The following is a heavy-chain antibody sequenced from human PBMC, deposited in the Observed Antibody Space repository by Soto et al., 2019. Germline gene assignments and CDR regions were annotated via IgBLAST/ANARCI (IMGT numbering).Heavy chain of an antibody. CDR3: AKDGGADGYFGNWLDP. CDR2: IIPIFATT. D-gene: IGHD5-12*01. CDR1: GGTFSNYA. Sequence: QVHLVQSGAEVKKPGSSVNVSCKASGGTFSNYAITWVRQAPGQGLEWVGRIIPIFATTNVAQKFQGRVTITADESTTTAYMDRSGLRSDDTAVYYCAKDGGADGYFGNWLDPWGQGTLVTVSS. J-gene: IGHJ5*02. V-gene: IGHV1-69*15.